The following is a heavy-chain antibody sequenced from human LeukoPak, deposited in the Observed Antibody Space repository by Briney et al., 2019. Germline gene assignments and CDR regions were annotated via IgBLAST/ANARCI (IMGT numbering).Heavy chain of an antibody. Sequence: GGSLRLSCAASGFTFSDYYMSWIRQAPGKGLEWVSYISSSGSTIYYADSVKGRFTISRDNAKNSLYLQMNSLRAEDTAVYYCAGGMVRGLPYYFDYWGQGTLVTVSS. CDR3: AGGMVRGLPYYFDY. D-gene: IGHD3-10*01. V-gene: IGHV3-11*04. J-gene: IGHJ4*02. CDR1: GFTFSDYY. CDR2: ISSSGSTI.